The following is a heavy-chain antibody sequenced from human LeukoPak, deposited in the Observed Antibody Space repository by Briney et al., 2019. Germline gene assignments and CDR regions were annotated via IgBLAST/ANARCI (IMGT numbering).Heavy chain of an antibody. CDR2: IYTSGST. V-gene: IGHV4-61*02. D-gene: IGHD2-15*01. CDR1: GGSISSCSYY. CDR3: ARDLRYCSGGSCYSRWFDP. Sequence: PSQTLSLTCTVSGGSISSCSYYWSWIRQPAGKGLEWIGRIYTSGSTNYNPSLKSRVTISVDASKNQFSLKLSSVTAADTAVYYCARDLRYCSGGSCYSRWFDPWGQGTLVTVSS. J-gene: IGHJ5*02.